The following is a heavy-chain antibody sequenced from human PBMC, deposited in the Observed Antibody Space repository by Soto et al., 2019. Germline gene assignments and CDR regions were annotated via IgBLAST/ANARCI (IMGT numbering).Heavy chain of an antibody. D-gene: IGHD6-13*01. CDR3: ARWKAVGQYYFDS. V-gene: IGHV4-61*01. CDR2: IYYSGYT. Sequence: QVQLQESGPGLVKPSETLSLTCIVSAGSVSSGSYYWHWIRQPPGKGLEWIGYIYYSGYTNYNPSLKSRVAISLDTSNNQFSLKLNSVTAADTAVYYCARWKAVGQYYFDSWGQGTLVTVSS. CDR1: AGSVSSGSYY. J-gene: IGHJ4*02.